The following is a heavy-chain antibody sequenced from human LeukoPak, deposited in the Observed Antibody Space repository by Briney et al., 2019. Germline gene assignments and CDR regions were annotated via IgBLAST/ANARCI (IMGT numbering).Heavy chain of an antibody. J-gene: IGHJ4*02. V-gene: IGHV4-34*01. Sequence: SGTLSLTCAVYGGSFSGYYWSWIRQPPGKGLEWIGEINHSGSTNYNPSLKSRVTISVDTSKNQFSLKLSSVTAADTAVYYCARLGGPHFDYWGQGTLVTVSS. CDR3: ARLGGPHFDY. D-gene: IGHD2-15*01. CDR2: INHSGST. CDR1: GGSFSGYY.